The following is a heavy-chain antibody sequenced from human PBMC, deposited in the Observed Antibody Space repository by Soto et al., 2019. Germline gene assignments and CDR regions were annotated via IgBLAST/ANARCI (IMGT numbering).Heavy chain of an antibody. CDR2: ISAYNGNT. Sequence: QVQLVHSGAEVKKPGASVKVSCKASGYTFTSYGITGVRQAPGQGLEWMGWISAYNGNTNYAQKLQGRVTMTTDTSTSTADMQLRSLGSDDTSVYYCARVIAGAVDSDYWGQGTLGTVSA. CDR1: GYTFTSYG. V-gene: IGHV1-18*01. J-gene: IGHJ4*02. D-gene: IGHD6-13*01. CDR3: ARVIAGAVDSDY.